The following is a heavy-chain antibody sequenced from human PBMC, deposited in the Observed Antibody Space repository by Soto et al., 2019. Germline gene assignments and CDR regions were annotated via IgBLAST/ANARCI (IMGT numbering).Heavy chain of an antibody. J-gene: IGHJ5*02. V-gene: IGHV4-34*01. CDR3: ATRITVFGLLIPPFDP. CDR1: GGSVNVYY. Sequence: LSLTCAVYGGSVNVYYWNCIRQPPWKGLEWIGEINHTGGTHYNPSLKSRVTMSVDTSKNQFSLRLSSVTAADTAIYYCATRITVFGLLIPPFDPWGQGTQVTDSS. CDR2: INHTGGT. D-gene: IGHD3-3*01.